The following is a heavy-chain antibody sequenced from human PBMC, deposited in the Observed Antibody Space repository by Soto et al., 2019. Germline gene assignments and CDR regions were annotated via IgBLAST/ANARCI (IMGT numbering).Heavy chain of an antibody. J-gene: IGHJ4*02. Sequence: QITLKESGPTLVKPTQTLTLTCTFSGFSLSTSEVGVGWIRQPPGKALEWLALIYWDDDKRYIPSLKSRLTXXXXXXXXXXXXXXXXXXXXXXXXXXCAHRRXDGYIDYWGQGTLVTVSS. CDR1: GFSLSTSEVG. V-gene: IGHV2-5*02. CDR3: AHRRXDGYIDY. CDR2: IYWDDDK.